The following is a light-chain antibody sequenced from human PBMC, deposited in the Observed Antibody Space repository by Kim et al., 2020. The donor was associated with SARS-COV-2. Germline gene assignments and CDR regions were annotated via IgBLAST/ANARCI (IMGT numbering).Light chain of an antibody. CDR2: EVN. CDR3: SSYAGSNNYV. J-gene: IGLJ1*01. Sequence: QSALTQPPSASGSPGQSVTISCTGTSSDVGGYNYVSWYQQHPGKAPKLMIYEVNNRPSGVPDRFSGSKSGNTASLTVSGLQAEGEAEYYCSSYAGSNNYVFETGTKVTVL. CDR1: SSDVGGYNY. V-gene: IGLV2-8*01.